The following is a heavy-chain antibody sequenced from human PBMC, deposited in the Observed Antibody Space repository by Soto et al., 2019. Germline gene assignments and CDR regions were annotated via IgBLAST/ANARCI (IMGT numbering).Heavy chain of an antibody. CDR3: ASNDLWREDSYGFTAFDI. Sequence: QLQLQESGPGLVKPSETLSLTCTVSGGSISSSSYYWGWIRQPPGKGLEWIGSASFSVGTYYNPSLKSRVPISLDTYKHQSSLNLSSVAAADTAVYSCASNDLWREDSYGFTAFDIWGQGTMVTVSS. V-gene: IGHV4-39*01. D-gene: IGHD5-18*01. CDR2: ASFSVGT. J-gene: IGHJ3*02. CDR1: GGSISSSSYY.